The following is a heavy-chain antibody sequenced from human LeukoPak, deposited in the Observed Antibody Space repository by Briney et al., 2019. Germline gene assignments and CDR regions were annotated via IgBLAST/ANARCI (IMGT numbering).Heavy chain of an antibody. V-gene: IGHV1-3*03. J-gene: IGHJ6*03. Sequence: ASVKVSCKASGYTFTSYAMHWVRQAPGQRLEWMGWINAGNGNTKYSQEFQGRVTITRDTSASTAYMELSSLRSEDMAVYYCARSSGYYSSLFYMHVWGKGTTVTVSS. D-gene: IGHD3-22*01. CDR3: ARSSGYYSSLFYMHV. CDR1: GYTFTSYA. CDR2: INAGNGNT.